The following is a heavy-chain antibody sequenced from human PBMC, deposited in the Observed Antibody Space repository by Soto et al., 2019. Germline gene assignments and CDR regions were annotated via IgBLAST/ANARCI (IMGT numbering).Heavy chain of an antibody. J-gene: IGHJ6*02. CDR3: ARDGYDYSNYPQIIGDMHV. CDR1: GGSIRSGDYY. CDR2: IYYSGST. D-gene: IGHD4-4*01. Sequence: QVQLQESGPGLVKPSQTLSLTCTVSGGSIRSGDYYWSWLRQPPGNGLEWIGYIYYSGSTYYNPSLNGRATTPLYTAKNQCPLRLRSVTAADKAVYYCARDGYDYSNYPQIIGDMHVWGQGTTVTVSS. V-gene: IGHV4-30-4*01.